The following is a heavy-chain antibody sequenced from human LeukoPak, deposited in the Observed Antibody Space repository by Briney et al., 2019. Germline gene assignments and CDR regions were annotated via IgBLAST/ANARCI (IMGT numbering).Heavy chain of an antibody. CDR2: IYYSGST. CDR3: ARAKAYVLLWFGDAFDI. CDR1: GGSISSYY. J-gene: IGHJ3*02. Sequence: PSETLSLTCTVSGGSISSYYWGWIRQPPGKGLEWIGSIYYSGSTYYNPSLKSRVTISVDTSKNQFSLKLSSVTAADTAVYYCARAKAYVLLWFGDAFDIWGQGTMVTVSS. D-gene: IGHD3-10*01. V-gene: IGHV4-39*07.